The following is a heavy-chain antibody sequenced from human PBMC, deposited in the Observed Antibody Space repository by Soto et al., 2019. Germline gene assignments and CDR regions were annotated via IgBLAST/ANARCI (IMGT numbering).Heavy chain of an antibody. CDR2: ISGSGGST. CDR1: GFTFSSYA. V-gene: IGHV3-23*01. CDR3: AKDPPSDMVRGVIYHLFSDY. Sequence: GGSLRLSCAASGFTFSSYAMSWVRQAPGKGLEWVSAISGSGGSTYYADSVKGRFTISRDNSKNTLYLQMNSLRAEDTAVYYCAKDPPSDMVRGVIYHLFSDYWGQGTLVTISS. J-gene: IGHJ4*02. D-gene: IGHD3-10*01.